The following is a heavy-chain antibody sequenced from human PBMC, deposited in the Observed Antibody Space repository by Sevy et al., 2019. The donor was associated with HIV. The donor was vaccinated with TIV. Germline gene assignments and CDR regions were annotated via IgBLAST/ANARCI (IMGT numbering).Heavy chain of an antibody. CDR1: GASVRSDSYY. J-gene: IGHJ4*02. CDR3: ASAKKHADTYYDSTVYYSFAY. V-gene: IGHV4-61*01. D-gene: IGHD3-16*01. CDR2: ISGTT. Sequence: SETLSLTCAVSGASVRSDSYYWTWIRQTPGRGLEWIGHISGTTGYNPSLKSRLTISRDTSKKQFSLTLSSVTAADTAVYYCASAKKHADTYYDSTVYYSFAYWGPGTLVTVSS.